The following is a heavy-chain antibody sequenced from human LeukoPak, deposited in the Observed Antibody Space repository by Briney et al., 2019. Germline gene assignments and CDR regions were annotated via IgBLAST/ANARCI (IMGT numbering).Heavy chain of an antibody. Sequence: SETLSLTCTVSGGSISSYYWSWIRQPPGKGLEWIGYIYYSGSTNYNPSLKSRVTISVDTSKNQFSLKLSSVTAADTAVYYCARDSVDPNYYYYGMDVWGQGTTVTVSS. CDR3: ARDSVDPNYYYYGMDV. J-gene: IGHJ6*02. CDR2: IYYSGST. V-gene: IGHV4-59*01. CDR1: GGSISSYY.